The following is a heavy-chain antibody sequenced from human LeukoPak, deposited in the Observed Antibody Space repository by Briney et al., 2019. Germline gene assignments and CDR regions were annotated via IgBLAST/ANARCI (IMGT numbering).Heavy chain of an antibody. V-gene: IGHV4-61*02. J-gene: IGHJ4*02. CDR2: IYTSGST. CDR1: GGSISSGSYY. D-gene: IGHD3-16*02. Sequence: PSQTLSLTCTVSGGSISSGSYYWSWIRQPAGKGLEWIGRIYTSGSTNYNPSLKSRVTISVDTSKNQFSLKLSSVTAADMAVYYCARGSERIMITFGGVIVTQQPVLDYWGQGTLVTVSS. CDR3: ARGSERIMITFGGVIVTQQPVLDY.